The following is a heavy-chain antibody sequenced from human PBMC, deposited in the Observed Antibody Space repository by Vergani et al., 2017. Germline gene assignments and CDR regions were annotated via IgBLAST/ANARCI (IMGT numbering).Heavy chain of an antibody. J-gene: IGHJ6*03. CDR1: GFTFGDHG. Sequence: VQLVESGGGVERPGGSLRLSCAASGFTFGDHGIHWVRRAPGKGLEWVALISYDGTNKYYTNSVRGRFTISRDNSKSTLFLQMNSLRVEDMAVYYCARDRGDWRYSRYFYNYYMDVWGKGTTVTVSS. CDR2: ISYDGTNK. CDR3: ARDRGDWRYSRYFYNYYMDV. D-gene: IGHD2-8*02. V-gene: IGHV3-30-3*01.